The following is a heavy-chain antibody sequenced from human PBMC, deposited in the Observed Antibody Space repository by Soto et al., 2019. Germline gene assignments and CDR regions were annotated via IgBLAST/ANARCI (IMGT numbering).Heavy chain of an antibody. CDR3: ARWDRNLGAFDI. CDR2: IIPIFGTA. D-gene: IGHD1-26*01. J-gene: IGHJ3*02. CDR1: GGTFSSYA. V-gene: IGHV1-69*13. Sequence: VKVSCKASGGTFSSYAISWVRQAPGQGLEWMGGIIPIFGTANYAQKFQGRVTITADESTSTAYMELSSLRSEDTAVYYCARWDRNLGAFDIWGQGTMVTVSS.